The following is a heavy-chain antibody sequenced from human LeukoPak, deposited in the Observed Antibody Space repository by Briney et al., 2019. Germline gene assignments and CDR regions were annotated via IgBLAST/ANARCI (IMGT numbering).Heavy chain of an antibody. CDR2: ISGSGGGT. V-gene: IGHV3-23*01. J-gene: IGHJ5*02. Sequence: HPGGSLRLSCAASGFTFSSYAMSWVRQAPGKGLEWVSAISGSGGGTYYADSVKGRFTISRDNSKNTLYLQMSSLRAEDTAVYYCAKDKSDCSGGSCYPWFDPWGQGTLVTVSS. CDR3: AKDKSDCSGGSCYPWFDP. CDR1: GFTFSSYA. D-gene: IGHD2-15*01.